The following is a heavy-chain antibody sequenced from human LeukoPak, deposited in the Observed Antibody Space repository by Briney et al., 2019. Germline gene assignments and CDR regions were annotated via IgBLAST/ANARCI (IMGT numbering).Heavy chain of an antibody. D-gene: IGHD5-24*01. V-gene: IGHV4-59*01. CDR1: GGSISNYY. CDR3: ARGRWLHFSD. CDR2: IYFTGTT. Sequence: SETLFLTCTVSGGSISNYYWKWLRQPPGKGREWIGYIYFTGTTNYNPSLKTRVPIPLATSKNQFSLKLSSVTPADTAIYSCARGRWLHFSDWGPGTLVTVSS. J-gene: IGHJ4*02.